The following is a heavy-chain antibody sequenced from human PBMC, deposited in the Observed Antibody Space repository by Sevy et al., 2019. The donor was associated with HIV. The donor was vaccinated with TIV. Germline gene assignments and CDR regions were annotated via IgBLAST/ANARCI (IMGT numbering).Heavy chain of an antibody. CDR1: GFTFNKYD. CDR2: IGVRGDT. D-gene: IGHD7-27*01. V-gene: IGHV3-13*01. J-gene: IGHJ4*02. CDR3: ATEGTGEQRAGFDF. Sequence: GGSLRLSCAASGFTFNKYDMHWVRQPTGKGLEWLSGIGVRGDTHYPGAVKGRFTISRENAKNSLYLQMDDLRAGDTAVHYCATEGTGEQRAGFDFWGQGTLVTVSS.